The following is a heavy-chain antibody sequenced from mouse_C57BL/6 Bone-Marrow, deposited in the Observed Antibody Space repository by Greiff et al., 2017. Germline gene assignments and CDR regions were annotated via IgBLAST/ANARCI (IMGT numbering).Heavy chain of an antibody. D-gene: IGHD2-5*01. Sequence: VQLQQPGAELVMPGASVKLSCKASGYTCTSYWMHWVKQRPGQGLEWIGEIDPSDSYTNYNQKFKGKSTLTVDKSSSTAYMQLSSLTSEDSAVYYCARSAYYSNLYAMDYWGQGTSVTVSS. CDR3: ARSAYYSNLYAMDY. J-gene: IGHJ4*01. V-gene: IGHV1-69*01. CDR2: IDPSDSYT. CDR1: GYTCTSYW.